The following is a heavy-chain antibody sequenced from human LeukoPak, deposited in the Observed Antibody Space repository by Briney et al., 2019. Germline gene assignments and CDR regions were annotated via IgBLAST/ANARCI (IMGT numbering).Heavy chain of an antibody. CDR3: ARVVLRFLEWSADGRDYYYYMDV. D-gene: IGHD3-3*01. CDR1: GGSISSYY. V-gene: IGHV4-59*01. CDR2: IYYSGST. J-gene: IGHJ6*03. Sequence: SETLSLTCTVSGGSISSYYWSWIRQPPGKGLEWIGYIYYSGSTNYNPSLKSRVTISVDTSKNQFSLKLSSVTAADTAVYYCARVVLRFLEWSADGRDYYYYMDVWGKGTTVTVSS.